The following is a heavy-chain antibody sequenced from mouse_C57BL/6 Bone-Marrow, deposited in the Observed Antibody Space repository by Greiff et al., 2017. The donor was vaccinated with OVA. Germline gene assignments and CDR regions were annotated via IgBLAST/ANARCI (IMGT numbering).Heavy chain of an antibody. D-gene: IGHD1-1*01. CDR2: IYPRSGNT. J-gene: IGHJ2*01. CDR3: ARNPHGSSYGYFDY. Sequence: VQLQQSGAELARPGASVKLSCKASGYTFTSYGISWVKQRTGQGLEWIGEIYPRSGNTYYNEKFKGKATLTADKSSSTAYMELRSLTSEDSAVYFCARNPHGSSYGYFDYWGQGTTLTVSS. V-gene: IGHV1-81*01. CDR1: GYTFTSYG.